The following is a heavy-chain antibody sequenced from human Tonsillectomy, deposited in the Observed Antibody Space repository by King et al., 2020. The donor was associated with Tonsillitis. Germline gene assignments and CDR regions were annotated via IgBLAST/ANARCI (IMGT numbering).Heavy chain of an antibody. J-gene: IGHJ4*02. CDR1: GFTLSNNY. CDR2: IYTDGRT. D-gene: IGHD3-3*01. Sequence: VQLVESGGGLVQPGGSLRLSCEASGFTLSNNYMTWVRQPPGKGLEWVSLIYTDGRTYYADSAKGRFTISRDNSKKTVYLQMNSLRVEDTAVYYCARNPGLRDYWGQGTLVTVSS. CDR3: ARNPGLRDY. V-gene: IGHV3-66*01.